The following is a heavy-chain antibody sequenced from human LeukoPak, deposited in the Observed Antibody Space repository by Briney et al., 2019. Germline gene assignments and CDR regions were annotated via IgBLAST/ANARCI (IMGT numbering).Heavy chain of an antibody. Sequence: GASVKVSCKASGGTFSSYAISWVRQAPGQGLEWMGGIIPIFGTANYAQKFQGRVTITTDESTSTAYMELSSLRSDDTAVYYCAREKNSYIWYFDLWGRGTLVTVSS. CDR1: GGTFSSYA. CDR3: AREKNSYIWYFDL. CDR2: IIPIFGTA. D-gene: IGHD1-1*01. V-gene: IGHV1-69*05. J-gene: IGHJ2*01.